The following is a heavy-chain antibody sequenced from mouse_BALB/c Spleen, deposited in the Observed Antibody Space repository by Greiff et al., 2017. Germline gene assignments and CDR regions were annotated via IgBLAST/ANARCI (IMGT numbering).Heavy chain of an antibody. CDR2: INPSTGYT. V-gene: IGHV1-7*01. D-gene: IGHD1-1*01. CDR3: ARSGTTVSMDY. CDR1: GYTFTSYW. Sequence: QVQLKESGAELAKPGASVKMSCKASGYTFTSYWMHWVKQRPGQGLEWIGYINPSTGYTEYNQKFKDKATLTADKSSSTAYMQLSSLTSEDSAVYYCARSGTTVSMDYWGQGTSVTVSS. J-gene: IGHJ4*01.